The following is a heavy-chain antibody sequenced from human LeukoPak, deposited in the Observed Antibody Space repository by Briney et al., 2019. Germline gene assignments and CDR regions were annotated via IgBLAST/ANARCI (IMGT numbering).Heavy chain of an antibody. V-gene: IGHV3-30-3*01. CDR2: ISYDGSNK. J-gene: IGHJ6*02. CDR1: GFTFSSYA. Sequence: SLRLSCAASGFTFSSYAMHWVREAPGKGLEWVAVISYDGSNKYYADSVKGRFTVSRDNSKNTLYLQMNRLRDEDTAVYYCAREFSARSAFWSGYYRGDYYYYGMDVWGQGTTVTVSS. D-gene: IGHD3-3*01. CDR3: AREFSARSAFWSGYYRGDYYYYGMDV.